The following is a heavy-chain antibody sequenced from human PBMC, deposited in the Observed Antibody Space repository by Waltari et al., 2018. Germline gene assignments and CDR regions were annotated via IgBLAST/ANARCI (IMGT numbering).Heavy chain of an antibody. CDR3: ARSYGGAIRNFDY. V-gene: IGHV4-34*01. D-gene: IGHD3-10*01. CDR2: ITHSGST. CDR1: GGSFSGSY. J-gene: IGHJ4*02. Sequence: QVQLQQWGAGLLKPSETLSLSCGVSGGSFSGSYWNWIRQPPGKGLEWIGEITHSGSTNYNPSLKSRLTISVDSSKNQFSLKLNSVTAADTAVYYCARSYGGAIRNFDYWGQGILVTVSS.